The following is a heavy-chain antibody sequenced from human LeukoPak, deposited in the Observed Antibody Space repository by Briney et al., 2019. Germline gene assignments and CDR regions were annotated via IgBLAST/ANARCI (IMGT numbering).Heavy chain of an antibody. Sequence: SETLFLTCTVSGGSISSSSYYWGWIRQPPGKGLEWVGSIYYSGSTYYNPSLKSRVTISVDTSKNQFSLKLSSVTAADTAVYYCARDKGDGGTFDYWGQGTLVTVSS. CDR2: IYYSGST. J-gene: IGHJ4*02. CDR3: ARDKGDGGTFDY. CDR1: GGSISSSSYY. D-gene: IGHD4-23*01. V-gene: IGHV4-39*07.